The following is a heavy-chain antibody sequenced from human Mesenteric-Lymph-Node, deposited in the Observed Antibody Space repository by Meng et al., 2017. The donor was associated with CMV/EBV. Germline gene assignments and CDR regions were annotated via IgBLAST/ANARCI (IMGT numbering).Heavy chain of an antibody. D-gene: IGHD6-13*01. CDR1: GGTFSSYT. V-gene: IGHV1-69*02. CDR3: AGGIAAAGSRWFDP. J-gene: IGHJ5*02. CDR2: IIPFLGIA. Sequence: QLQLVHSGAEVNTHRHSVTVTCKASGGTFSSYTISWVRQAPAQGLEWMGRIIPFLGIANYAQKFQGRVTITADKSTSTAYIELSSLRSEDTAVYYCAGGIAAAGSRWFDPWGQGTLVTVSS.